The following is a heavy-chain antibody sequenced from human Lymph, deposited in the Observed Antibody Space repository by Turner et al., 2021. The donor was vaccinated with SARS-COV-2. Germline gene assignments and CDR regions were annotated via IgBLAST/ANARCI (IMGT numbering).Heavy chain of an antibody. J-gene: IGHJ6*02. CDR2: SYPGDSDT. Sequence: EVQLVQSGSELKKLGESLKISCKGSGDSLTSYWLGWVRQMPGKGLELMGISYPGDSDTRYSPSFQGQVTLSADKSISTAYLQWSSLKASDTAMYYCARSEFCTSTSCYRGYYYYRMDVWGQGTTVTVSS. CDR3: ARSEFCTSTSCYRGYYYYRMDV. CDR1: GDSLTSYW. V-gene: IGHV5-51*03. D-gene: IGHD2-2*02.